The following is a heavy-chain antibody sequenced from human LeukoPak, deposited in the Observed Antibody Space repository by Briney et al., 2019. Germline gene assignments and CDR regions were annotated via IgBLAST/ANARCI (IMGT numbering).Heavy chain of an antibody. D-gene: IGHD3-10*01. CDR3: ARHVGNYYGSGSYPNWFDP. CDR1: GGSFSGYY. CDR2: INHSGST. V-gene: IGHV4-34*01. Sequence: SETLSLTCAVYGGSFSGYYWSWIRQPPGKGLEWIGEINHSGSTNYNPSLKSRVTISVDTSKNQFSLKLSSVTAADTAVYYCARHVGNYYGSGSYPNWFDPWGQGTLVTVSS. J-gene: IGHJ5*02.